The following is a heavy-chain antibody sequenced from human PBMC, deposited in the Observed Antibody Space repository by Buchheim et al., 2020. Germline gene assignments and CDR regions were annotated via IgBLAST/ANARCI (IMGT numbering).Heavy chain of an antibody. CDR1: GDSMARGGFY. CDR3: ARGTPRYYFDF. D-gene: IGHD3-10*01. V-gene: IGHV4-31*03. CDR2: INNSGST. J-gene: IGHJ4*02. Sequence: QVQLQESGPGLVKPSQTLSLTCTVSGDSMARGGFYWNWIRQHPGMGLEFIGYINNSGSTYFNPSLRSRVTISADTSKTPFSLKLSSVTAADTAVYFCARGTPRYYFDFWGKGPL.